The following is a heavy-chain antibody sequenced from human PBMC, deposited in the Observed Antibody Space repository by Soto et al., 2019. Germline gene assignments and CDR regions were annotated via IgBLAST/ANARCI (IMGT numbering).Heavy chain of an antibody. V-gene: IGHV1-8*01. Sequence: ASVKVSCKASGYTFTSYDINWVRQATGQGLEWMGWMNPNSGNTGYAQKFQGRVTMTRDTSITTAYMELNSLTSDDTAVYFCVKADVPGSSWSRSFDYWGQGTLVTVSS. CDR2: MNPNSGNT. J-gene: IGHJ4*02. CDR3: VKADVPGSSWSRSFDY. D-gene: IGHD6-13*01. CDR1: GYTFTSYD.